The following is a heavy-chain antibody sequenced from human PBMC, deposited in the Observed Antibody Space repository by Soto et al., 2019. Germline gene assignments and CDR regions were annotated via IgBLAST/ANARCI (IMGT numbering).Heavy chain of an antibody. D-gene: IGHD3-22*01. CDR3: TTLTMIVVVSDY. J-gene: IGHJ4*02. Sequence: GGSLGLSCAASGFTFRNAWMNWVRQAPGKGLEWVGRIKSKTDGGTTDYAAPVKGRFTISRDDSKNTLYLQMNSLKTEDTAVYYCTTLTMIVVVSDYWGQGTLVTVSS. V-gene: IGHV3-15*07. CDR2: IKSKTDGGTT. CDR1: GFTFRNAW.